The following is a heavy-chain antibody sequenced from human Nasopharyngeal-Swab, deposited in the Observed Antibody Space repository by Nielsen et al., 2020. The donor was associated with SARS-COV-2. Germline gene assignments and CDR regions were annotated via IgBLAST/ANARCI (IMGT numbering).Heavy chain of an antibody. Sequence: GESLKISCAASGFTFSSYWMHWVRQAPGKGLEWVAVISYDGSNKYYADSVKGRFTISRDNSKNTLYLQMNSLRAEDTAVYYCARGGSDLWGRGTLVTVSS. CDR2: ISYDGSNK. V-gene: IGHV3-30*03. CDR1: GFTFSSYW. J-gene: IGHJ2*01. D-gene: IGHD3-16*01. CDR3: ARGGSDL.